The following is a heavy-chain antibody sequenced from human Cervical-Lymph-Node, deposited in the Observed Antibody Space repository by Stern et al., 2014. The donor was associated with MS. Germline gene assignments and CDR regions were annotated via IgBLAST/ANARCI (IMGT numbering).Heavy chain of an antibody. V-gene: IGHV1-69*01. Sequence: VQLVESGADLKKPGSSLKVSCTASGGMFSSSTINWLRQVPGKGLEWMGDISPGLDYVDYAQEFQGRFTLTADDSTNTVYMELTSLQSGDTAMYYCARDGFDSGSALAFWGQGTLVTVSS. J-gene: IGHJ4*02. CDR3: ARDGFDSGSALAF. CDR2: ISPGLDYV. D-gene: IGHD6-19*01. CDR1: GGMFSSST.